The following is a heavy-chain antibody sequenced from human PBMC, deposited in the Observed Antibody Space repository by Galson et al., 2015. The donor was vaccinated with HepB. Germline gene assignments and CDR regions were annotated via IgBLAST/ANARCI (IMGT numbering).Heavy chain of an antibody. Sequence: SLRLSCAASGFTVSRSYMDWVRQAPGKGLEWVGVISTDSDLYYADSVRGRFAIARDNSKNSLYLQLNSLRADDTAVYYCARIFTSSWYFDHWGQGTLVTVSS. J-gene: IGHJ4*02. CDR1: GFTVSRSY. CDR3: ARIFTSSWYFDH. CDR2: ISTDSDL. V-gene: IGHV3-53*01. D-gene: IGHD6-13*01.